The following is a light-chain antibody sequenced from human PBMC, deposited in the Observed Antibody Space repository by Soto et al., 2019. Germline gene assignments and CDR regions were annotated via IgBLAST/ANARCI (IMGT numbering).Light chain of an antibody. J-gene: IGKJ1*01. CDR3: QQYARSPLT. V-gene: IGKV3-20*01. CDR2: DAS. Sequence: EIVLTQSPGTLSLSPGESATLSCRASQSVTNNYFAWYQQKPGQAPRLLIADASRRATGIPDRFSGSGSGTEFTLTISRLEPEDFAVYYCQQYARSPLTFGQGTKVEMK. CDR1: QSVTNNY.